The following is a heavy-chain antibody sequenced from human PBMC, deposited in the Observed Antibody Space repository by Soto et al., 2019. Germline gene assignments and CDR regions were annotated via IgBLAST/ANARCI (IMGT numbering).Heavy chain of an antibody. CDR1: GGSISSSSYY. CDR3: ARHEAGYYYGSGVLGGVYFDY. Sequence: SETLSLTCTVSGGSISSSSYYWGWIRQPPGKGLEWIGSIYYSGSTYYNPSLKSRVTISVDTSKNQFSLKLSSVTAADTAVYYCARHEAGYYYGSGVLGGVYFDYWGQGTLVTVSS. J-gene: IGHJ4*02. D-gene: IGHD3-10*01. V-gene: IGHV4-39*01. CDR2: IYYSGST.